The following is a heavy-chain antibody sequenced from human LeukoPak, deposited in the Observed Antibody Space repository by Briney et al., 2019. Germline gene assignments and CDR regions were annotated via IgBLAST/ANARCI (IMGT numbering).Heavy chain of an antibody. CDR1: GYSFTSFW. CDR2: IYPGDTDT. J-gene: IGHJ6*02. V-gene: IGHV5-51*01. D-gene: IGHD5-18*01. CDR3: ARNRVTAPDCYGMDV. Sequence: GGSPKIFFWGFGYSFTSFWLGWVRQSSGKGLEWMGIIYPGDTDTRYSPSFQGQVNISADKSISTAYMKWSSLKDSDTAMYYCARNRVTAPDCYGMDVWGQGTTVTVSS.